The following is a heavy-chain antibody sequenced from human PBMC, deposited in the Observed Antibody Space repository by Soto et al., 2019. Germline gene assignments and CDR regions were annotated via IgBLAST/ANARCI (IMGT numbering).Heavy chain of an antibody. CDR3: ARAGGSSSINWFDP. CDR1: ADTFTSYY. D-gene: IGHD6-6*01. V-gene: IGHV1-18*04. CDR2: ISAYNGNT. Sequence: ASLKVSCKAPADTFTSYYIHWVRQAPGQGLEWMGWISAYNGNTNYAQKLQGRVTMTTDTSTSTAYMELRSLRSDDTAVYYCARAGGSSSINWFDPWGQGTLVTVSS. J-gene: IGHJ5*02.